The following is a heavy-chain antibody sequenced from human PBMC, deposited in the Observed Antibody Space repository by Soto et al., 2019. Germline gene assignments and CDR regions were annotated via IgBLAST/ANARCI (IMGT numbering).Heavy chain of an antibody. D-gene: IGHD2-15*01. V-gene: IGHV4-59*01. CDR1: GGSFSGYY. CDR3: AMSRPAVSRRGSWFDP. Sequence: SETLSLTCAVYGGSFSGYYWSWIRQPPGKGLDWIGYIYYSGSTNYNPSLKSRVTISVDTSKNQFSLKLSFVTAADTAVYYCAMSRPAVSRRGSWFDPWGQGTLVTVSS. CDR2: IYYSGST. J-gene: IGHJ5*02.